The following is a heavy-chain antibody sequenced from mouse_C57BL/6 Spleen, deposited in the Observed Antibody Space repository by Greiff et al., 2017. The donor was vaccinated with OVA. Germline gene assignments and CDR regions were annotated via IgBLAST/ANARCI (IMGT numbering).Heavy chain of an antibody. J-gene: IGHJ3*01. V-gene: IGHV5-9*01. CDR3: ARYGDSNPFAY. D-gene: IGHD2-5*01. CDR2: ISGGGGNT. Sequence: EVKLMESGGGLVKPGGSLKLSCAASGFTFSSYTMSWVRQTPEKRLEWVATISGGGGNTYYPDSVKGRFTISRDNAKNTLYLQMSSLRSEDTALYYCARYGDSNPFAYWGQGTLVTVSA. CDR1: GFTFSSYT.